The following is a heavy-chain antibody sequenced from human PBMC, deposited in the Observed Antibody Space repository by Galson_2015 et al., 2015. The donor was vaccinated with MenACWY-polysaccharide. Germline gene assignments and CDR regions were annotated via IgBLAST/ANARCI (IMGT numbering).Heavy chain of an antibody. CDR1: GGSISSSGYF. V-gene: IGHV4-39*07. D-gene: IGHD4-17*01. CDR3: ARGDYGDYFSGFHFDY. CDR2: ISYSGST. J-gene: IGHJ4*02. Sequence: ETLSLTCTVSGGSISSSGYFWGWIRQPPGKGLEWIASISYSGSTYYNPSLNSRVTISVDTSKNQFSLKLTSVTAADTAVYFCARGDYGDYFSGFHFDYWGQGTLVTVSS.